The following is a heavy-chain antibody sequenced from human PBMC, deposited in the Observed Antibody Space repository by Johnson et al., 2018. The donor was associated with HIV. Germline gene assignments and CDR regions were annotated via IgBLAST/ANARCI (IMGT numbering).Heavy chain of an antibody. J-gene: IGHJ3*02. CDR2: ISGSGGST. V-gene: IGHV3-23*04. D-gene: IGHD5-12*01. CDR3: AKDIGTGDGGYDSVSWYAFDI. CDR1: GFTFSSYW. Sequence: VQLVESGGGLVQPGGSLRLSCAASGFTFSSYWMSWVRQAPGKGLEWVSAISGSGGSTYYADSVKGWFTISRDNSKNTLYLQMNSLRAEDTALYYCAKDIGTGDGGYDSVSWYAFDIWGQGTMVTVSS.